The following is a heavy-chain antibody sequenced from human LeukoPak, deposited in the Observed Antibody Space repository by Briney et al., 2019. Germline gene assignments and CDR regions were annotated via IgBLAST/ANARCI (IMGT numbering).Heavy chain of an antibody. Sequence: PGGSLRLSCAASGFTFSHHGMHWVRQAPGKGLEWAAFIRNDGSNDYYADSVKGRFTISRDNAKNSLYLQMNSLRAEDTAVYYCARDRAHYGSGSGTRKFDPWGQGTLVTVSS. CDR2: IRNDGSND. CDR3: ARDRAHYGSGSGTRKFDP. J-gene: IGHJ5*02. D-gene: IGHD3-10*01. V-gene: IGHV3-30*02. CDR1: GFTFSHHG.